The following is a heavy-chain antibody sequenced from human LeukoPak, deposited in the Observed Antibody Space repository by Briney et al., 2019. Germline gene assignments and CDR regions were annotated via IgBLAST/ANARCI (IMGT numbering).Heavy chain of an antibody. V-gene: IGHV3-30-3*01. Sequence: GRSLRLSCAASGFTFSSYAMHWVRQAPGKGLEWVAVISYDGSNKYYADSVKGRFTISRDNSKNTLYLQMNSLRAEDTAVYYCARDAIVVVPAAMGGGGPLYFDYWGQGTLVTVSS. D-gene: IGHD2-2*01. CDR3: ARDAIVVVPAAMGGGGPLYFDY. CDR1: GFTFSSYA. CDR2: ISYDGSNK. J-gene: IGHJ4*02.